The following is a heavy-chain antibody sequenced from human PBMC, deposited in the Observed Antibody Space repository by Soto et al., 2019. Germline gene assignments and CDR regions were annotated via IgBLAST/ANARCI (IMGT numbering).Heavy chain of an antibody. CDR2: ISYDGSDK. Sequence: PGGSLRLSCAASEFTFSNYAMSWVRQAPGKGLEWVALISYDGSDKDYADSVKGRFTISRDNSRNTLFLQMNSLRAEDTAVYYCARDYYKYYDSSGYYRSPAYWGQGTLVTVSS. CDR1: EFTFSNYA. D-gene: IGHD3-22*01. V-gene: IGHV3-30-3*01. J-gene: IGHJ4*02. CDR3: ARDYYKYYDSSGYYRSPAY.